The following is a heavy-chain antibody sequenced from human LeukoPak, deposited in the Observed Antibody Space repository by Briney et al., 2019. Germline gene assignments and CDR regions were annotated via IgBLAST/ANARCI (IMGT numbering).Heavy chain of an antibody. J-gene: IGHJ3*02. CDR3: ARSRYYYDSRAFDI. CDR2: ISHSGST. V-gene: IGHV4-34*01. D-gene: IGHD3-22*01. Sequence: ETLSLTCAVYGGSFSGYYWSWIRQPPGKGLEWIGEISHSGSTNYNPSLKSRVTISVDTSKNQFSLKLSTVTAADTAVYYCARSRYYYDSRAFDIWGQGTMVTVSS. CDR1: GGSFSGYY.